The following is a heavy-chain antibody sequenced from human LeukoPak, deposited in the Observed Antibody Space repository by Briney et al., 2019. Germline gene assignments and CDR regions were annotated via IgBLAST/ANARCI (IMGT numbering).Heavy chain of an antibody. CDR2: ISYDGSNK. V-gene: IGHV3-30*18. D-gene: IGHD4-17*01. CDR1: GFTFSSYG. CDR3: AKDTLGDMTTVTSDDAFDI. Sequence: GGSLRLSCAASGFTFSSYGMHWVRQAPGKGLEWVAVISYDGSNKYYADSVKGRFAISRDNSKNTLYLQMNRLRAEATAVYYCAKDTLGDMTTVTSDDAFDIWGQGTMVTVSS. J-gene: IGHJ3*02.